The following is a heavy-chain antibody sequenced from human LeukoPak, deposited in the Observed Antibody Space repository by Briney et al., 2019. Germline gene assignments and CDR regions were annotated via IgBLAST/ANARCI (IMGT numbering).Heavy chain of an antibody. CDR2: IYYSGST. J-gene: IGHJ3*01. V-gene: IGHV4-59*01. Sequence: SETLSLTCNVSGGSIRSYYWSWIRQTPGKGLEWIGYIYYSGSTNYNPSLKSRVTISVDTSKNQSSLRLSSVTAADSAMYYCARDQYYYTSGSYYRVDAFDVWGQGTMVTVSS. D-gene: IGHD3-10*01. CDR3: ARDQYYYTSGSYYRVDAFDV. CDR1: GGSIRSYY.